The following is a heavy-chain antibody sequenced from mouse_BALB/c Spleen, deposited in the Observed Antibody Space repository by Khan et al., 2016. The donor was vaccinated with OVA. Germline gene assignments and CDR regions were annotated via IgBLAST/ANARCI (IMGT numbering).Heavy chain of an antibody. V-gene: IGHV1-26*01. CDR2: INPNTDNI. D-gene: IGHD2-14*01. Sequence: EVKLQESGPDLVKPGASVKISCKASGYSFTLYYMSWVKQSHGKSLEWIGRINPNTDNINYNQEFKGRAILTVDKSSNTAYMELRSLTSEDSAVYFCARGYDFFASWGPGTLVTVSA. CDR3: ARGYDFFAS. CDR1: GYSFTLYY. J-gene: IGHJ3*01.